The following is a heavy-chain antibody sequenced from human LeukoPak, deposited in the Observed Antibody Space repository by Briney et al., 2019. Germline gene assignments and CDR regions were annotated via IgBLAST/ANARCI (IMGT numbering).Heavy chain of an antibody. D-gene: IGHD3-10*01. CDR1: GFAFRSYS. Sequence: GGSLRLSCAASGFAFRSYSMNWVRQAPGKGLEWVSSMTGSVSYIYYADSVKGRFTISRDNAKNSLYLQMTSLRAEDTAVYYCARRGDDFYGMDVWGQGTTDTVSS. J-gene: IGHJ6*02. V-gene: IGHV3-21*01. CDR2: MTGSVSYI. CDR3: ARRGDDFYGMDV.